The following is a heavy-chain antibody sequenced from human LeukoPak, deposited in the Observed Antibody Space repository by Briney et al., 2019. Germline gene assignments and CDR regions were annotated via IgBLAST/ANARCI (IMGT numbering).Heavy chain of an antibody. V-gene: IGHV3-33*01. CDR2: IWYDGSNK. J-gene: IGHJ4*02. CDR1: GLTFSSYG. CDR3: VRDGIGPDYDDFDY. D-gene: IGHD3-16*01. Sequence: GGSLRLSCAASGLTFSSYGMHWVRQAPGKELEWVAVIWYDGSNKYYADSVKGRFTISRDNSKNTLYLQMNSLRAEDTAVYYCVRDGIGPDYDDFDYWGQGTLVTVSS.